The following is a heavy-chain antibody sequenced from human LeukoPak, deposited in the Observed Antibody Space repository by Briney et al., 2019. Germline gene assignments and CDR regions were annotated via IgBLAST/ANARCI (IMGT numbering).Heavy chain of an antibody. V-gene: IGHV3-23*01. CDR3: AKASGWYRFDY. CDR1: GFTFSSFA. Sequence: GGSLRLSCAASGFTFSSFAMSWVRQAPGKGLEWVSGISGSGGSTYYADSVKGRFTISRDNSKNTLYLQMNSLRAEDTAVYYCAKASGWYRFDYWGQGTLVTVSS. D-gene: IGHD6-19*01. J-gene: IGHJ4*02. CDR2: ISGSGGST.